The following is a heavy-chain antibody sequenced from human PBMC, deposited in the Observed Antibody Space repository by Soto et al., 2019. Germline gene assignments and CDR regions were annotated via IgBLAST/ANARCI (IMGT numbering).Heavy chain of an antibody. Sequence: DVQLLESGGDLAQPGGSLRLSCEASGFTFNNYAIAWVRQAPGKGLEWVSGITSSGAAYYADSVKGRFIISRDNSKNTLYLQMNSLRAEDTAVYYCAKGESSVSARDFDPWGQGTLVTVSS. CDR2: ITSSGAA. CDR3: AKGESSVSARDFDP. J-gene: IGHJ5*02. CDR1: GFTFNNYA. D-gene: IGHD3-22*01. V-gene: IGHV3-23*01.